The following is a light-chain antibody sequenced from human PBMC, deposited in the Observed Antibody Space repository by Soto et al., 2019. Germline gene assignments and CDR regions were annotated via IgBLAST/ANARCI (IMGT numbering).Light chain of an antibody. Sequence: EIVMTQSPATLSVSPGERATLSCRASQSVSSNLAWYQQKPGQAPRLLIYGASTRATGIPARFSGSGSGTEFTLTSSSLQSEDFSDYYCQQYNNWPPVYTFGQGTKLEIK. CDR1: QSVSSN. J-gene: IGKJ2*01. CDR2: GAS. CDR3: QQYNNWPPVYT. V-gene: IGKV3D-15*01.